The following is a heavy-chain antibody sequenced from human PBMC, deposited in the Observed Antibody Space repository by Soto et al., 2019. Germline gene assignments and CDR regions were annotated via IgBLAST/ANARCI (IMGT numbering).Heavy chain of an antibody. J-gene: IGHJ6*02. D-gene: IGHD3-3*01. CDR3: VAPFRDFWSANAPMDV. CDR1: GFTFTGTA. CDR2: IAVGSGNT. Sequence: GASVKVSCKASGFTFTGTAVQWVRQARGQGLEWIGWIAVGSGNTKYAQKFQERVTITRDVSTSTAYMELSSLESEDTAVYFCVAPFRDFWSANAPMDVWGQGTTVTVSS. V-gene: IGHV1-58*01.